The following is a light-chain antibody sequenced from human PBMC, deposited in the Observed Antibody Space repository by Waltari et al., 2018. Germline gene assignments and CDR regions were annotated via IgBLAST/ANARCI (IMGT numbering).Light chain of an antibody. CDR3: QQYGSSPWT. CDR2: GAS. V-gene: IGKV3-20*01. Sequence: EIVLTQSPDTLSLSPGERATLPCRASQCVSSSYLAWYQQKPGQAPRLLIYGASSRATGIPDRFSGSGSGTDFTLTISRLEPEDFAVYYCQQYGSSPWTFGQGTKVEIK. CDR1: QCVSSSY. J-gene: IGKJ1*01.